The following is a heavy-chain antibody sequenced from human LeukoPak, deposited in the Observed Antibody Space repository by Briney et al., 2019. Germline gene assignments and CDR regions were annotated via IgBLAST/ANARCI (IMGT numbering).Heavy chain of an antibody. CDR2: IYYSGST. Sequence: SETLSLTCTVSGGSISSSSYYWGWIRQPPGKGLEWIGSIYYSGSTYYNPSLKGRVTISVDTSKNQFSLKLSSVTAADTAVYYCARGRPYYDFWSGYYIYDYWGQGTLVTVSS. CDR3: ARGRPYYDFWSGYYIYDY. J-gene: IGHJ4*02. D-gene: IGHD3-3*01. V-gene: IGHV4-39*01. CDR1: GGSISSSSYY.